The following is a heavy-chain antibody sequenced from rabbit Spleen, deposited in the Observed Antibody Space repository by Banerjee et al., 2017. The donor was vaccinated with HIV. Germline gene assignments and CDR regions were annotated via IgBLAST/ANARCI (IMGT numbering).Heavy chain of an antibody. CDR2: IVLVFGST. CDR3: VRGASSSGYYNL. V-gene: IGHV1S47*01. Sequence: QEQLVESGGGLVQPGGSLKLSCKASGFDFSRYGVSWVRQAPGKGLVWIGIIVLVFGSTYSASWVNGRFTISSHNAQNTLYLQLNSLTVADTATYFCVRGASSSGYYNLWGQGTLVTVS. J-gene: IGHJ4*01. CDR1: GFDFSRYG. D-gene: IGHD1-1*01.